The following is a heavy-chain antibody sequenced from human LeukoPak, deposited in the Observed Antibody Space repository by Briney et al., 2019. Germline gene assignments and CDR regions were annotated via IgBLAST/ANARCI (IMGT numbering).Heavy chain of an antibody. J-gene: IGHJ6*03. CDR1: GYTFTSYD. Sequence: GASVKVSCKASGYTFTSYDIKWVRQATGQGLEWMGWLNPNSGNTGYAQKFQGRVTVTRDTSISTAYMKLTGLRSEDTGVYYCARGPNYYYHMDVWGKGTTVTVSS. CDR2: LNPNSGNT. V-gene: IGHV1-8*01. CDR3: ARGPNYYYHMDV.